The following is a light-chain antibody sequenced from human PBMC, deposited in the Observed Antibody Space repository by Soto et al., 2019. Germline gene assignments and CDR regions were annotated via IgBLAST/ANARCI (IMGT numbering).Light chain of an antibody. Sequence: QSALTQPASVSASPGQSITIPCTGTSSDVGAYNYVSWYQQHPGKAPKVMIYEVSDRPSGVSSRFSGSKSGNTASLTISGLQAEDEAYYYCSSYTSSGGVFGGGTKLTVL. CDR1: SSDVGAYNY. CDR3: SSYTSSGGV. V-gene: IGLV2-14*01. J-gene: IGLJ3*02. CDR2: EVS.